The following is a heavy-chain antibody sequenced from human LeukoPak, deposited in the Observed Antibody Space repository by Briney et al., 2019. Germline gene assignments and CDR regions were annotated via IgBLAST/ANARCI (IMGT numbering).Heavy chain of an antibody. CDR2: MNPNSGNT. D-gene: IGHD3-22*01. J-gene: IGHJ4*02. CDR1: GYTFTSYD. CDR3: ARGYYDPDYFDY. V-gene: IGHV1-8*01. Sequence: ASVTVSFKASGYTFTSYDINWVRQATGQGLEWMGWMNPNSGNTGYAQKFQGRVTMTRNTSISTAYMELSSLRSEDTAVYYCARGYYDPDYFDYWGQGTLVTVSS.